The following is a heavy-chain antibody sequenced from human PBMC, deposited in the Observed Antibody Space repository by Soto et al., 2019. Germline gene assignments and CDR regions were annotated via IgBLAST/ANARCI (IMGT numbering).Heavy chain of an antibody. D-gene: IGHD6-19*01. CDR1: GYSISSGYY. CDR2: IYHSGST. CDR3: ARDSSGWYPHNWFDP. J-gene: IGHJ5*02. Sequence: SETLSLTCAVSGYSISSGYYWGWIRQPPGKGLEWIGSIYHSGSTYYNPSLKSRVTISVDTSKNQFSLKLSSVTAADTAVYYCARDSSGWYPHNWFDPWGQGTLVTVSS. V-gene: IGHV4-38-2*02.